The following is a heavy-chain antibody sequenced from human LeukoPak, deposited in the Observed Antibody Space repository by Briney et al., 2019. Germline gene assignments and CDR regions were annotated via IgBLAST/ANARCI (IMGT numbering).Heavy chain of an antibody. V-gene: IGHV4-59*08. D-gene: IGHD3-10*01. Sequence: PSETLSLTCTVSGGSINNYYWSWIRQPPGKGLEWIGWIFYRGNTKYNPSLKSRVTFSVDTSKNQFSLQLSSVTAADTAVYYCARLNWSYSGSGRSGMDVWRQGTTVTVSS. CDR2: IFYRGNT. CDR3: ARLNWSYSGSGRSGMDV. J-gene: IGHJ6*02. CDR1: GGSINNYY.